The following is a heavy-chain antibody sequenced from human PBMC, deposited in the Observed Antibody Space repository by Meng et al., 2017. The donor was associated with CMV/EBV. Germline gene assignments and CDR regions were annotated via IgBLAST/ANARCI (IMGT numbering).Heavy chain of an antibody. CDR2: IIPIFGTA. CDR1: GGTFSSYA. CDR3: ASVTGIGWWYFDL. D-gene: IGHD1-20*01. V-gene: IGHV1-69*12. J-gene: IGHJ2*01. Sequence: QVQLGQSGAEVKKPGAAVKVACKASGGTFSSYAISWVRQSPGQGLEWMGGIIPIFGTANYAQKFQGRVTITADESTSTAYMELSSLRSEDTAVYYCASVTGIGWWYFDLWGRGTLVTVSS.